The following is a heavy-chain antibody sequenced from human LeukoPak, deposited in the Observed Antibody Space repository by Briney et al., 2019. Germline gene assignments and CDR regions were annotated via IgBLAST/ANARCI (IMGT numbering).Heavy chain of an antibody. Sequence: GGSLRLSCAASGFTFSSDAMSWVREAPGEGLEWVSAISGSGGSTYYADSVKGRFTISRDDSTNTLYLQMNSLRAEDTAVYYCAKLSPPRTWLLPYRKVDYWGQGTLVTVSS. V-gene: IGHV3-23*01. D-gene: IGHD3-22*01. CDR1: GFTFSSDA. J-gene: IGHJ4*02. CDR2: ISGSGGST. CDR3: AKLSPPRTWLLPYRKVDY.